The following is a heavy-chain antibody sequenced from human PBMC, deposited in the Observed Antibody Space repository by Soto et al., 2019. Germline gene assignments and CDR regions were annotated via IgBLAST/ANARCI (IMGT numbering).Heavy chain of an antibody. CDR2: IWSDGSMK. CDR1: GFTVNNYA. J-gene: IGHJ6*02. Sequence: QVQVVESGGGVVQPGRSLRLSCAASGFTVNNYAMHWVRQAPGKGLEWVAVIWSDGSMKYYADSVRGRFTISRETSTNTLYLEMNSLRVEDTALYYCARDLGGEYVAYYYGMEVWGQGTTVTVS. V-gene: IGHV3-33*01. CDR3: ARDLGGEYVAYYYGMEV. D-gene: IGHD4-17*01.